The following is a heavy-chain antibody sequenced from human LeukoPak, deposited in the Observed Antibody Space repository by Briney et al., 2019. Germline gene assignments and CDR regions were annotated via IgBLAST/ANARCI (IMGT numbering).Heavy chain of an antibody. CDR2: IAYDGSNK. J-gene: IGHJ4*02. Sequence: GGSLRLSCAASGFTFTSYAMHWVRQAPGKGLEWVAVIAYDGSNKFYTDSVKGRFTISRDNSKNTLYLQMNSLRAEDTAVYYCARDLTVTSFDYWGQGTLVTVSS. CDR1: GFTFTSYA. CDR3: ARDLTVTSFDY. D-gene: IGHD4-17*01. V-gene: IGHV3-30-3*01.